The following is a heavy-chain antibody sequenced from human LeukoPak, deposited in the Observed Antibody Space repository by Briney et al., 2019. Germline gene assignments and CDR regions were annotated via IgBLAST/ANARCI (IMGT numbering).Heavy chain of an antibody. CDR2: IIPIFGTA. Sequence: SVTVSCTASGGTFSSYAISWVRQAPGQGLEWMGGIIPIFGTANYAQKFQGRVTITADESTSTAYMELSSLRSEDTAVYYCATLRDGYNWGGAFDIWGQGTMVTVSS. J-gene: IGHJ3*02. CDR3: ATLRDGYNWGGAFDI. V-gene: IGHV1-69*13. CDR1: GGTFSSYA. D-gene: IGHD5-24*01.